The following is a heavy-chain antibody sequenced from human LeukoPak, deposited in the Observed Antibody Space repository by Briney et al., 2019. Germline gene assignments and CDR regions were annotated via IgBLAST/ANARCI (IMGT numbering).Heavy chain of an antibody. CDR2: IGANGDTI. Sequence: GSLRLSFAPSGFTFSSYAMGWVRQAPGKGREGVSRIGANGDTIKYADSVKGRFTISRDNAKNTVLLQMNSLRVDDTAVYYCAKKGRIVAGTGDYFDHWGQGTLVTVSS. CDR1: GFTFSSYA. V-gene: IGHV3-23*01. CDR3: AKKGRIVAGTGDYFDH. D-gene: IGHD6-19*01. J-gene: IGHJ4*02.